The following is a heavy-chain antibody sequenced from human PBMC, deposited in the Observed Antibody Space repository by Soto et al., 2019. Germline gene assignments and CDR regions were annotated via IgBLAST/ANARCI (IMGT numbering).Heavy chain of an antibody. CDR3: ATGGRLGRAAFDI. CDR2: IYYSGST. J-gene: IGHJ3*02. D-gene: IGHD3-16*01. CDR1: GGSISSYY. V-gene: IGHV4-59*08. Sequence: SDTLSLTCTVSGGSISSYYWSWIRQPPGKGLEWIGYIYYSGSTNYNPSLKSRVTISVDTSKNHFSLKLSSVTAADTAVYYCATGGRLGRAAFDIGGQGTLDPVS.